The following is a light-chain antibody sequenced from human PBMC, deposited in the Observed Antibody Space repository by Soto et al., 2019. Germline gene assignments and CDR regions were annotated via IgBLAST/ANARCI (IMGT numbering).Light chain of an antibody. J-gene: IGLJ2*01. CDR1: SSDVGGYYY. Sequence: QYALTQRRSVSGSPGQAVTISCTGTSSDVGGYYYVSWYQQHPGKAPKLMIYDVSNRPSGVPDRFSGCKSGNTASLTISGLQAEDESDYYCCSYAGSYTVVFGGGTKLTVL. CDR2: DVS. CDR3: CSYAGSYTVV. V-gene: IGLV2-11*01.